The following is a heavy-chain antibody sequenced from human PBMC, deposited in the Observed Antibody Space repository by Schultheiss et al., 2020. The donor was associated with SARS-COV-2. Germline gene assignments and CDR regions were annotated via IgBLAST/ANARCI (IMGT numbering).Heavy chain of an antibody. CDR3: ARAGYYDPLLDY. CDR2: INHSGIT. D-gene: IGHD1-26*01. Sequence: SQTLSLTCAVYGGSFSGYYWSWIRQPPGKGLEWIGEINHSGITGYNPSLKSRVTISVDTSKNQFSLKLSSVTAADTAVYYCARAGYYDPLLDYWGQGTLVTVSS. CDR1: GGSFSGYY. J-gene: IGHJ4*02. V-gene: IGHV4-34*01.